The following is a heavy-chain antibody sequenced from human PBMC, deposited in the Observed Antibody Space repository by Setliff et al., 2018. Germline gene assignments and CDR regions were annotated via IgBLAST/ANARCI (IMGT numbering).Heavy chain of an antibody. CDR3: AKGIMEQWPLSPNY. V-gene: IGHV3-23*01. J-gene: IGHJ4*02. Sequence: HPGGSLRLSCVASGFTFSSYAMTWVRQAPGKGLEWVSSISGSGGNTYYADFVNGRFTISRDNFKTTLYLQVTSLRAEDTAKYYCAKGIMEQWPLSPNYWGQGTLVTVSS. D-gene: IGHD6-19*01. CDR2: ISGSGGNT. CDR1: GFTFSSYA.